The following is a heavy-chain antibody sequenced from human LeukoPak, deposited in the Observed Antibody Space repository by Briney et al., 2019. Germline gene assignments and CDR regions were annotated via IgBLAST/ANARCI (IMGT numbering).Heavy chain of an antibody. CDR2: IRSKAYGGTT. D-gene: IGHD5-18*01. Sequence: GGSLRLSCTASGFTFGDYAMNWVRQAPGKGLEWVGFIRSKAYGGTTEYAASVKGRFTISRDDSKSIAYLQMNSLKTEDTAVYYCTRDHQLWSGREAFDYWGQGTLVTVSS. CDR1: GFTFGDYA. V-gene: IGHV3-49*04. J-gene: IGHJ4*02. CDR3: TRDHQLWSGREAFDY.